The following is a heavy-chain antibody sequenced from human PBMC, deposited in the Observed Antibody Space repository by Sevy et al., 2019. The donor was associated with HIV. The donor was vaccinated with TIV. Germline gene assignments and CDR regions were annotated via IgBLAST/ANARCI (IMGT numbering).Heavy chain of an antibody. CDR2: ISYHGRDK. D-gene: IGHD3-9*01. CDR1: GITFSTSG. J-gene: IGHJ6*02. Sequence: GGSLRLSCVVSGITFSTSGMHWVRQAPGKGLEWVAVISYHGRDKFYADSVKGRSTISRDNSKNMLYLQMISLRDEDTAVYYCEKDFTGYNGMDVWGQGTMVTVSS. V-gene: IGHV3-30*18. CDR3: EKDFTGYNGMDV.